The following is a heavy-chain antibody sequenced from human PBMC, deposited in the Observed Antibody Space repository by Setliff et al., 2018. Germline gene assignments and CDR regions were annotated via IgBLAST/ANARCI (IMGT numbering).Heavy chain of an antibody. J-gene: IGHJ3*02. CDR3: ARDVFPYHYEGAFDI. D-gene: IGHD3-22*01. CDR1: GGTFSSYA. V-gene: IGHV1-69*05. CDR2: IIPILGTT. Sequence: GASVKVSCKASGGTFSSYAISWVRQVPGQGLEWMGGIIPILGTTDYAQSFQGRVTITTDESTSSVYMDMSSLRSEDTAVYYCARDVFPYHYEGAFDIWGQGTMVTVSS.